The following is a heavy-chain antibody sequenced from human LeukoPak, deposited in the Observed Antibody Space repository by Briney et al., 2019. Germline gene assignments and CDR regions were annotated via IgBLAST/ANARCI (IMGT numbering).Heavy chain of an antibody. Sequence: GGSLRLSCAASGLTFNRYAMHWVRQAPGKGLEWVAVISYDGGNKYYAGSVKGRFTISRDNSKNTLYLQMNSLRAEDTAVYYCAKTRPLDSSSWSHGDYWGQGTLVTVSS. CDR1: GLTFNRYA. CDR2: ISYDGGNK. V-gene: IGHV3-30*18. CDR3: AKTRPLDSSSWSHGDY. D-gene: IGHD6-13*01. J-gene: IGHJ4*02.